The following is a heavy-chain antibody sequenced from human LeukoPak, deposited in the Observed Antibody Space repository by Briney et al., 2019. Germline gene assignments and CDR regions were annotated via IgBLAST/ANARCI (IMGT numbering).Heavy chain of an antibody. Sequence: ASVKVSCKASGYTFTSYGISWVRQAPGQGLVWMGWISAYNGNTNYAQKLQGRVTMTTDTSTSTAYMELRSLRSDDTAVYYCARGIAAAGRVDDAFDIWGQGTMVAVSS. D-gene: IGHD6-13*01. CDR3: ARGIAAAGRVDDAFDI. CDR1: GYTFTSYG. V-gene: IGHV1-18*01. J-gene: IGHJ3*02. CDR2: ISAYNGNT.